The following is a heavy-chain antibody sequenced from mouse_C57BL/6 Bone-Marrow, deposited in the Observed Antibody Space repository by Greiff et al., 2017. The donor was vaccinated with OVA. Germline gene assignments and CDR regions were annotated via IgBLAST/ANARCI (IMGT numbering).Heavy chain of an antibody. CDR1: GYAFSSSW. CDR3: ARDWDFDY. Sequence: VQLQQSGPELVKPGASVKISCKASGYAFSSSWMNWVKRRPGKGLEWIGRIYPGDGDTNYNGKFKGKATLTADKSSSTAYMQLSSLTSEDSAVYFCARDWDFDYWGQGTTLTVSS. D-gene: IGHD4-1*01. CDR2: IYPGDGDT. V-gene: IGHV1-82*01. J-gene: IGHJ2*01.